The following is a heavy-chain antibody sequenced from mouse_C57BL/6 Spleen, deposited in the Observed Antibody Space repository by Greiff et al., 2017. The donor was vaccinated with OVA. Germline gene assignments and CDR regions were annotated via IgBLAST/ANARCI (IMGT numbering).Heavy chain of an antibody. Sequence: QVQLKQSGPGLVQPSQSLSITCTVSGFSLTSYGVHWVRQSPGKGLEWLGVIWSGGSTDYNAAFISRLSISKDNSKSQVFFKMNSLQADDTAIYYCARGDTTVVYFDYWGQGTTLTVSS. D-gene: IGHD1-1*01. CDR3: ARGDTTVVYFDY. V-gene: IGHV2-2*01. CDR1: GFSLTSYG. CDR2: IWSGGST. J-gene: IGHJ2*01.